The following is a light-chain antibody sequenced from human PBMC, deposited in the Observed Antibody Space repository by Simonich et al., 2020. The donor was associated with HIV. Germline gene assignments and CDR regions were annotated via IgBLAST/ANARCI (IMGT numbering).Light chain of an antibody. CDR1: QSVSSN. CDR2: GAS. J-gene: IGKJ2*01. V-gene: IGKV3-20*01. Sequence: ETVMTQSPATLSVSPGERAILSCRASQSVSSNLAWYQQKPGQAPRLLIYGASIRATGISDRFSGSGSGTDFTLTISRLEPEDFAVYYCQQYAISPFSFGQGTKLEIK. CDR3: QQYAISPFS.